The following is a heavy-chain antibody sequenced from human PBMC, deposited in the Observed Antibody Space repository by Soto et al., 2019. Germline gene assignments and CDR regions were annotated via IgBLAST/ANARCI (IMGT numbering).Heavy chain of an antibody. CDR3: ARDTDIVVVPAASYYYYGMDV. D-gene: IGHD2-2*01. CDR2: IWYDGSNK. V-gene: IGHV3-33*01. J-gene: IGHJ6*02. CDR1: GFTFSSYG. Sequence: GGSLRLSCAASGFTFSSYGMHWVRQAPGKGLEWVAVIWYDGSNKYYADSVKGRFTISRDNSKNTLYLQMNSLRAEDTAVYHCARDTDIVVVPAASYYYYGMDVWGQGTTVTVSS.